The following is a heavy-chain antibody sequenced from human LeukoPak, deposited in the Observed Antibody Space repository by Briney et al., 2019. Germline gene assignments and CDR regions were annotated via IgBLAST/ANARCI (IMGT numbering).Heavy chain of an antibody. CDR2: ISGSGGST. CDR3: AKVALNHYVWGSDRSPLGY. V-gene: IGHV3-23*01. D-gene: IGHD3-16*02. Sequence: GGSLRLSCIASGFTFSSYAMSWVRQAPGKGVEWVSAISGSGGSTYYSDSVKGRFTISRDNSKNTLFLQVNSLRAEDTAIYYCAKVALNHYVWGSDRSPLGYWGQGTLVTVSS. CDR1: GFTFSSYA. J-gene: IGHJ4*02.